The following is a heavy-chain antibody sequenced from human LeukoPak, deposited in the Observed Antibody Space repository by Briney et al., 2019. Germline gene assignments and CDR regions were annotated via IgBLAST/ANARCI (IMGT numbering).Heavy chain of an antibody. CDR3: AKGKAFSGYGYYYMDV. CDR2: ISGSGGST. V-gene: IGHV3-23*01. CDR1: GFTFSDYY. D-gene: IGHD5-12*01. J-gene: IGHJ6*03. Sequence: GGSLRLSCAASGFTFSDYYMSWIRQAPGKGLEWVSAISGSGGSTYYADSVKGRFTISRDNSKNTLYLQMNSLRAEDTAVYYCAKGKAFSGYGYYYMDVWGKGTTVTVSS.